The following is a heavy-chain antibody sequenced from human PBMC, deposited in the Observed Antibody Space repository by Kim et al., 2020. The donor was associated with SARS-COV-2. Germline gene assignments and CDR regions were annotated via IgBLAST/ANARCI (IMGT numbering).Heavy chain of an antibody. J-gene: IGHJ4*02. V-gene: IGHV3-21*01. D-gene: IGHD1-26*01. Sequence: VKGRFTISRANAKNSMDLQMNSLRAEDTAVYYCARADSGSYHTPTPVDYWGQGTLVTVSS. CDR3: ARADSGSYHTPTPVDY.